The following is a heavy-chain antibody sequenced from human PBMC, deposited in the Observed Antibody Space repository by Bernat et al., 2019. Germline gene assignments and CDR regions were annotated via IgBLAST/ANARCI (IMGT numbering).Heavy chain of an antibody. CDR3: ARGSYGDYVFDY. J-gene: IGHJ4*02. CDR1: GGSISSYY. Sequence: QVQPQESGPGLVKPSETLSLTCTVSGGSISSYYWSWIRQPPGKGLEWIGYIYYSGSTNYNPSLKSRVTISVDTSKNQFSLKLSSVTAADTAVYYCARGSYGDYVFDYWGQGTLVTVSS. V-gene: IGHV4-59*01. D-gene: IGHD4-17*01. CDR2: IYYSGST.